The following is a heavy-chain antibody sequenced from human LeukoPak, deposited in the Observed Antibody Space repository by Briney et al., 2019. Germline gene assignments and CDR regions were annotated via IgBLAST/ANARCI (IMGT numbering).Heavy chain of an antibody. V-gene: IGHV1-2*02. D-gene: IGHD6-6*01. J-gene: IGHJ4*02. CDR3: ARVNEYSSSFDY. CDR1: GYTFTGYY. CDR2: INPNSGGT. Sequence: ASVKVSCKASGYTFTGYYMHWVRQAPGQGLEWMGWINPNSGGTNYAQKFQGRVTMTRDTSISTAYMELSRLRSDDTAVYYCARVNEYSSSFDYWGQGTLVTVSS.